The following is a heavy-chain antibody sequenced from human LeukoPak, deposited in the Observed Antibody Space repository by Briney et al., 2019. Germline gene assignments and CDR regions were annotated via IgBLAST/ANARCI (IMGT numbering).Heavy chain of an antibody. Sequence: SQTLSLTCTVSGGSISSGGYYWSWIRQHPGKGLEWIGYIYYSGSTYYNPSLKSRVTISVDTSKNQFSLKLNSVTAADTAVYYCARGVERIFGVVNWFDPWGQGTLVTVSS. V-gene: IGHV4-30-4*08. CDR1: GGSISSGGYY. CDR3: ARGVERIFGVVNWFDP. CDR2: IYYSGST. J-gene: IGHJ5*02. D-gene: IGHD3-3*01.